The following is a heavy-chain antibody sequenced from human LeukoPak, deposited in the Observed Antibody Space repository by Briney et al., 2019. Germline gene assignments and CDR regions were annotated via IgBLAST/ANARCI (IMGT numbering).Heavy chain of an antibody. Sequence: ASMKVSCKASGYSFTGYYLHWVRQAPGQGLEWMGWINPGGGVTKSAQRFQGRVTMTRDTSISTAYMELSRLRSDDTAVYYCARDVEKLGFDYWGQGTLVTVSS. V-gene: IGHV1-2*02. CDR3: ARDVEKLGFDY. CDR2: INPGGGVT. CDR1: GYSFTGYY. D-gene: IGHD6-6*01. J-gene: IGHJ4*02.